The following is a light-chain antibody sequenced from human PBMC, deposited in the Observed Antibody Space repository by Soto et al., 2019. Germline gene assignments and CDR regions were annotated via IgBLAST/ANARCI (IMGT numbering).Light chain of an antibody. Sequence: DIVMTQSPLSLPVTPGEPASISCRSSQSLLHRNGYNYLDWYLQKPVQSPQLLIYLVSNRASWVRDRFSGSGSGTYFRLKMRRVEAEHVGVYYCMHALQTPWTFGQGTKVDIK. CDR3: MHALQTPWT. V-gene: IGKV2-28*01. J-gene: IGKJ1*01. CDR1: QSLLHRNGYNY. CDR2: LVS.